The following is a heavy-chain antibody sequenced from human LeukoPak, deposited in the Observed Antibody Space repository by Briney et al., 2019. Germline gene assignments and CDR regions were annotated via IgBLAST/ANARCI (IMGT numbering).Heavy chain of an antibody. CDR3: ARGAVTGTTVYLPTVGY. Sequence: ASVKVSCKASGYTFTGYYMHWVRQAPGQGLEWMGWINPNSGGTNYAQKVQGRVTMTRDTSISTAYMELSRLRSDDTAVYYCARGAVTGTTVYLPTVGYWGQGTLVTVSS. CDR1: GYTFTGYY. V-gene: IGHV1-2*02. CDR2: INPNSGGT. J-gene: IGHJ4*02. D-gene: IGHD1-7*01.